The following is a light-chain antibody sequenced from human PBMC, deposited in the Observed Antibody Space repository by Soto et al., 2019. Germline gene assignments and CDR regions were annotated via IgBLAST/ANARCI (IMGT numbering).Light chain of an antibody. J-gene: IGLJ1*01. CDR1: SSDVGSFNY. CDR2: EVT. Sequence: QSVLTQPASVSGSPGQSITISCTATSSDVGSFNYVSWYQHHPGKAPKLMIYEVTSRPSGVSNRFSGSKFGNTASLTISGLQAEDEADYYCVSYATSTTLYVFGSGTKVTVL. V-gene: IGLV2-14*01. CDR3: VSYATSTTLYV.